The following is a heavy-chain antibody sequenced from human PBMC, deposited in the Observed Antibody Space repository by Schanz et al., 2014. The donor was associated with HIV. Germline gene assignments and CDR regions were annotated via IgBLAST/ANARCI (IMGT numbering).Heavy chain of an antibody. V-gene: IGHV1-18*01. D-gene: IGHD3-9*01. Sequence: QVQLVQSGAEVKKPGASVKVSCKASGYSFNDYGVSWMRQAPGQGLDWMGWISPYNGDRNYGRNFQNRITLTTDTSTNTAYLELRSLRSDDTAVYYCARGQDWPGPRLDHWGHGTLVLVSS. CDR3: ARGQDWPGPRLDH. CDR2: ISPYNGDR. CDR1: GYSFNDYG. J-gene: IGHJ5*02.